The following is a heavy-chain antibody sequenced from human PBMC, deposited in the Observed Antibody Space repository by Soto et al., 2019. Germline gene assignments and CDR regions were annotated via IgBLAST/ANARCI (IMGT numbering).Heavy chain of an antibody. D-gene: IGHD3-9*01. CDR1: GFTFSTYS. J-gene: IGHJ6*02. V-gene: IGHV3-48*01. CDR3: ARDSLHYDILTGYDLPNYYYYYGMDV. CDR2: ISSSSSTI. Sequence: PGGSLRLSCAASGFTFSTYSMNWVRQAPGKGLEWVSYISSSSSTIFYTDSVKGRFTVSRDNAKNSLYLQMNSLRAEDTAVYYCARDSLHYDILTGYDLPNYYYYYGMDVWGQGTTVTVSS.